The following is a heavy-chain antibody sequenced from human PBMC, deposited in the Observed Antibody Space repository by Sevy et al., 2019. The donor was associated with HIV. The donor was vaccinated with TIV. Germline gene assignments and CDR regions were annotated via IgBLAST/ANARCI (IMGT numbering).Heavy chain of an antibody. D-gene: IGHD3-3*01. CDR3: ARLPYYDVWGGYFLDY. CDR1: GFTFSDYY. CDR2: ISSSGRTI. Sequence: GGSLRLSCAASGFTFSDYYMSWIRQAPGKGLEWVSYISSSGRTIYYADSVKGRFTISRDNAKNSLYLQMNSLRAEDTAVYYCARLPYYDVWGGYFLDYWGQGTLVTVSS. V-gene: IGHV3-11*01. J-gene: IGHJ4*02.